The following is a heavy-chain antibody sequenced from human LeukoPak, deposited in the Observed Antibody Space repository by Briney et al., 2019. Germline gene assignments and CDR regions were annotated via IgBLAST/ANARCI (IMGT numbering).Heavy chain of an antibody. V-gene: IGHV3-66*01. CDR3: ARGAMVRGVITKIPYYFDY. J-gene: IGHJ4*02. D-gene: IGHD3-10*01. CDR2: IYSGGST. CDR1: GFTFSSYW. Sequence: PGGSLRLSCAASGFTFSSYWMHWVRQAPGKGLEWVSVIYSGGSTYYADSVKGRFTISRDNSKNTLYLQMNSLRAEDTAVYYCARGAMVRGVITKIPYYFDYWGQGTLVTVSS.